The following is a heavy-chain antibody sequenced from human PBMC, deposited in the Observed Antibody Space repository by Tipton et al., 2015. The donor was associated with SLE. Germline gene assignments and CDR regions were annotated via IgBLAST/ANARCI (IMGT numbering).Heavy chain of an antibody. J-gene: IGHJ3*02. CDR2: IYHSGTT. Sequence: TLSLTCTVSGDSIRSGGNYWTWIRQRPERGLEWLGYIYHSGTTYYNPSLKSRLAISIDTSKNNFSLQLTSVTAADTAVYYCARGPDAFHIWGQGTMVSFSS. CDR1: GDSIRSGGNY. CDR3: ARGPDAFHI. V-gene: IGHV4-31*03.